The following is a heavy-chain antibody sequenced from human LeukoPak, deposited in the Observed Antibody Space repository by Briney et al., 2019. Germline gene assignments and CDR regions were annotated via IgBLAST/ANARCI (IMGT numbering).Heavy chain of an antibody. J-gene: IGHJ5*02. CDR1: GGSFSGYY. V-gene: IGHV4-34*01. CDR3: AAGIGYCSGGSCYWFDP. CDR2: INHSGST. D-gene: IGHD2-15*01. Sequence: SETMSLTCAVYGGSFSGYYWSWIRQPPGKVLEWIGEINHSGSTNYNPSLKSRVTISVDTSKNQFSLKLSSVTAADTAMYYCAAGIGYCSGGSCYWFDPWGQGTLVTVSS.